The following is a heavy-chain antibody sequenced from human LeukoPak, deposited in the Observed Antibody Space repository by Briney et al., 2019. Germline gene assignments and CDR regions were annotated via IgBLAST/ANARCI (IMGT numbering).Heavy chain of an antibody. CDR1: GFTFSSFW. D-gene: IGHD6-19*01. CDR3: ARFETVAVKSLDY. J-gene: IGHJ4*02. Sequence: GGSLRLSCAASGFTFSSFWMSWVRQAPGRGLEWVARIKEDGSEKYYLDSVKGRFTISKDNAKNSLYLQMNSLSAEDTAVYYCARFETVAVKSLDYWGQGTLVSVSS. CDR2: IKEDGSEK. V-gene: IGHV3-7*01.